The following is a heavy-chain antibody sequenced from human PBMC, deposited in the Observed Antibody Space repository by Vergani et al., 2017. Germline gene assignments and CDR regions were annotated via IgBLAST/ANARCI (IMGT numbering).Heavy chain of an antibody. CDR2: IYTSGST. D-gene: IGHD3-9*01. V-gene: IGHV4-61*02. CDR3: ARETSPAFDYDILTGFGLGAFDI. CDR1: GGSISSGSYY. Sequence: QVQLQESGPGLVKPSQTLSLTCTVSGGSISSGSYYWSWIRQPAGKGLEWIGRIYTSGSTNYNPSLKSRVTISVDTSKNQFSLKLSSVTAADTAVYYCARETSPAFDYDILTGFGLGAFDIWGQGTMVTVSS. J-gene: IGHJ3*02.